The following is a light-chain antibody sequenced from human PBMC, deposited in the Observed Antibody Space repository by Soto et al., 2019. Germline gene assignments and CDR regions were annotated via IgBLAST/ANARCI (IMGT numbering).Light chain of an antibody. CDR1: QRVSNTY. Sequence: EIVLAQSPGTLSLSPGERATLSCRASQRVSNTYLAWYQQKPGQAPRLLIYDASNRATGIPARFSGSGSGTDFTLTISSLEPGDCAMYYCQQRSSWPLTFXQGTRLESK. V-gene: IGKV3D-20*02. CDR2: DAS. J-gene: IGKJ5*01. CDR3: QQRSSWPLT.